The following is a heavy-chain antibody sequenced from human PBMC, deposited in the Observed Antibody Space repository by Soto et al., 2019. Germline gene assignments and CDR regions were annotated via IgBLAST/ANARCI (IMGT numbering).Heavy chain of an antibody. CDR2: INPNSGGT. Sequence: GALVKVSCKASGYTFTGYYMHWVRQAPGQGLEWMGWINPNSGGTSYAQKFQGWVTMTRDTSISTAYMELSRLRSDDTAVYYCARETAAAGTVGIDYWGQGTLVTVSS. CDR3: ARETAAAGTVGIDY. D-gene: IGHD6-13*01. V-gene: IGHV1-2*04. J-gene: IGHJ4*02. CDR1: GYTFTGYY.